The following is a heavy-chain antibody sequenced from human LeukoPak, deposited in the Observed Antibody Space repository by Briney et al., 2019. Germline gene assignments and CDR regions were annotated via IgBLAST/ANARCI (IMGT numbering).Heavy chain of an antibody. CDR2: ISSSSSYI. CDR1: GLTFSSYS. V-gene: IGHV3-21*01. D-gene: IGHD5-18*01. CDR3: ARDRGYSYGSPFDY. Sequence: GGSLRLSCAACGLTFSSYSMNWVRQAPGKGLEWVSSISSSSSYIYYADSVKGRFTISRDNAKNSLYLQMNSLRAEDTAVYYCARDRGYSYGSPFDYWGQGTLVTVSS. J-gene: IGHJ4*02.